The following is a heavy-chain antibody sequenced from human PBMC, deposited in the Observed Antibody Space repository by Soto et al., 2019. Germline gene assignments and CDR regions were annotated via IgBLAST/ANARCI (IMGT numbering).Heavy chain of an antibody. CDR2: IYYSGST. J-gene: IGHJ4*02. Sequence: SETLSLTCTVSGCSISSYYWSWIRQPPGKGLEWIGYIYYSGSTNYNPSLKSRVTISVDTSKNQFSLKLSSVTAADTAVYYCARENYSGSPDYWGQGTLVTVSS. CDR3: ARENYSGSPDY. D-gene: IGHD1-26*01. V-gene: IGHV4-59*01. CDR1: GCSISSYY.